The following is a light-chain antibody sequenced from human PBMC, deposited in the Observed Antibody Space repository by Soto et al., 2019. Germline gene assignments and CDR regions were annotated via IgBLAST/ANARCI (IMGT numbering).Light chain of an antibody. J-gene: IGKJ5*01. Sequence: EIVLTQSPGTLSLSPGARAPLPCRARQSVKSSYLAWYQHKPGQAPRLLIYGTSSRATGIPDRFSGSGSGTDFTLTISRLEPEDFAVYYCQQYGSSITFGQGTRLEIK. CDR2: GTS. V-gene: IGKV3-20*01. CDR1: QSVKSSY. CDR3: QQYGSSIT.